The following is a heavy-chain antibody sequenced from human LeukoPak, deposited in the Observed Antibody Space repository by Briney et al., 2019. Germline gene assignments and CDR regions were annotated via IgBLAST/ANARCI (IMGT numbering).Heavy chain of an antibody. Sequence: GGSLRLSCAASGFTFSSYGMHWVRQAPGKGLEWVAFIRYDGSNKYYADSVKGRFTISRDNSKNTLYLQMNSLRAEDTAVYYCAKDAITMVRGVPNYWGQGTLVTVSS. CDR3: AKDAITMVRGVPNY. J-gene: IGHJ4*02. V-gene: IGHV3-30*02. D-gene: IGHD3-10*01. CDR1: GFTFSSYG. CDR2: IRYDGSNK.